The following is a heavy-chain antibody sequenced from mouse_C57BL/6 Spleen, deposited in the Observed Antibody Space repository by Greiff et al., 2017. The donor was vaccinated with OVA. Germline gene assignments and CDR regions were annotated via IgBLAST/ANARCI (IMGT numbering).Heavy chain of an antibody. CDR3: ARYLRSAWFAY. CDR2: INPRNGGT. CDR1: GYTFTSYW. D-gene: IGHD1-1*01. Sequence: QVQLQQPGTELVKPGASVKLSCKASGYTFTSYWMHWVKQRPGQGLEWIGNINPRNGGTNYNEKFKSKATRTVDKSSSTAYMQLSSLTSEDSAVDYCARYLRSAWFAYWGKGTLVTVSA. J-gene: IGHJ3*01. V-gene: IGHV1-53*01.